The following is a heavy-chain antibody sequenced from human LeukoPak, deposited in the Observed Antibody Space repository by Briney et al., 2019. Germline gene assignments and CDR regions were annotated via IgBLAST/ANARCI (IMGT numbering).Heavy chain of an antibody. Sequence: GSLRLSCAASGFTFSSYAMHWVRQAPGKGLEWVAIVSYDGSNKYYADSVKGRFTISRDNSKNTLYLQMNSLRAEDTAVYYCARDFSDSSGHTNGLFDYWGQGTLVTVSS. J-gene: IGHJ4*02. D-gene: IGHD3-22*01. CDR3: ARDFSDSSGHTNGLFDY. V-gene: IGHV3-30*01. CDR1: GFTFSSYA. CDR2: VSYDGSNK.